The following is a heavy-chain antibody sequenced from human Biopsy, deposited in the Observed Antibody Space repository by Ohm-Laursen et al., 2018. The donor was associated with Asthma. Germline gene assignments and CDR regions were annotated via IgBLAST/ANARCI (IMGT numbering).Heavy chain of an antibody. CDR3: ARDSAEWELLRYYYYGMDV. J-gene: IGHJ6*02. CDR2: IKQDGSEK. Sequence: SLRLSCAASGFTFSSYWMSWVRQAPGKGLEWVANIKQDGSEKYYVDSVKGRFTISRDNAKNSLYLQMNSLRAEDTAVYYCARDSAEWELLRYYYYGMDVWSQGTTVTVSS. D-gene: IGHD1-26*01. CDR1: GFTFSSYW. V-gene: IGHV3-7*01.